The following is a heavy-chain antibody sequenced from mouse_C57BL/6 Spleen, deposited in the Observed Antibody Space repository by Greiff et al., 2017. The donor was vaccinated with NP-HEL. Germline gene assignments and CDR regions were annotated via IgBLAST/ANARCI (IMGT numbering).Heavy chain of an antibody. J-gene: IGHJ4*01. CDR1: GYTFTSYD. D-gene: IGHD2-5*01. Sequence: QVQLKQSGPELVKPGASVKLSCKASGYTFTSYDINWVKQRPGQGLEWIGWIYPIAGRTKYNEKFKGKATLSVDTSSSTAYMELHSLTSEDSAVYVCARRGTDYSNYGAMDYWGQGTSVTVSS. CDR3: ARRGTDYSNYGAMDY. CDR2: IYPIAGRT. V-gene: IGHV1-85*01.